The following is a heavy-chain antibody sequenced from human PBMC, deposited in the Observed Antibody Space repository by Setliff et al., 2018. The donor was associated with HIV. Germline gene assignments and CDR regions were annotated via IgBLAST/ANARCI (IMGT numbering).Heavy chain of an antibody. CDR2: IIPMYGVT. CDR3: ALPYCSGGNCWSSASLPPAGWFDP. CDR1: GGTFSSYV. D-gene: IGHD2-15*01. J-gene: IGHJ5*02. Sequence: ASVKVSCKASGGTFSSYVISWVRQAPGQGPEWMGGIIPMYGVTNYAQKFQGRVTITTDESTSTAFMELSSLRSEDTAVYYCALPYCSGGNCWSSASLPPAGWFDPWGQGTLVTVSS. V-gene: IGHV1-69*05.